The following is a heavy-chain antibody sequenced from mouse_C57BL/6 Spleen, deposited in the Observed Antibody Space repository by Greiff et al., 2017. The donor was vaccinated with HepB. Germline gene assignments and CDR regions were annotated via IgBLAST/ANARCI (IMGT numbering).Heavy chain of an antibody. CDR2: IDPSDSYT. CDR1: GYTFTSYW. Sequence: VQLQQPGAELVKPGASVKLSCKASGYTFTSYWMQWVKQRPGQGLEWIGEIDPSDSYTNYNQKFKGKATLTVDTSSSTAYMQLSSLTSEDSAVYYCAILTYLDYWGQGTTLTVSS. CDR3: AILTYLDY. V-gene: IGHV1-50*01. D-gene: IGHD4-1*01. J-gene: IGHJ2*01.